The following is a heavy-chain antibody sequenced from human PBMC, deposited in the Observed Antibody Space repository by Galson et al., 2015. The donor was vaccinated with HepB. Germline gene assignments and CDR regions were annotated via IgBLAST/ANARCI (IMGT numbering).Heavy chain of an antibody. V-gene: IGHV1-18*04. D-gene: IGHD6-19*01. CDR1: GYIFTSYV. Sequence: SVTVSCKASGYIFTSYVISWVRQAPGQGLEWMGWIGAYDGNTNYAQRLQGRVTMTTDTSTTTAYMELRSLRSDDTAVYYCARQWLGDAFDIWGQGTMVTVSS. CDR3: ARQWLGDAFDI. J-gene: IGHJ3*02. CDR2: IGAYDGNT.